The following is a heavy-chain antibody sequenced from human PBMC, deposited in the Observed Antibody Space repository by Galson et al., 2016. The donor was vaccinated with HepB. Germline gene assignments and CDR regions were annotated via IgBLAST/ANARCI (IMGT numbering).Heavy chain of an antibody. J-gene: IGHJ1*01. CDR3: ARSRYGGNSAEYFHH. D-gene: IGHD4-23*01. Sequence: TLSLTCAVSGASISNGAYSWSWIRQPPGKGLEWIGYVYRSGSTYYNPSLRGRVTMSVDRSKNQFSLNLFSVTAADTAVYYCARSRYGGNSAEYFHHWGQGTLVTVSS. CDR2: VYRSGST. CDR1: GASISNGAYS. V-gene: IGHV4-30-2*01.